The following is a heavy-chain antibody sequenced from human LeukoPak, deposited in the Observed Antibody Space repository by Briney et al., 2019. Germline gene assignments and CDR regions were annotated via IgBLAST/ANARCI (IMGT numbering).Heavy chain of an antibody. CDR1: GFTFTANS. CDR2: IHRDGGMT. J-gene: IGHJ4*02. CDR3: ARVVPGTGFFY. D-gene: IGHD2-8*02. Sequence: GGSLRLSCAASGFTFTANSMRWVRQGPGKGLVWVARIHRDGGMTMYADSGEGRFTSSRDYAKHTLYLQMNSGMAEATAVYYCARVVPGTGFFYWGQGTLVTVSS. V-gene: IGHV3-74*03.